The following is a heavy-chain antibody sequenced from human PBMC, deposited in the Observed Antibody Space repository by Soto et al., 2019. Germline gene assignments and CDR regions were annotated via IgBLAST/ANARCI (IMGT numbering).Heavy chain of an antibody. D-gene: IGHD4-17*01. Sequence: QLQLQESGSGLVKPSQTLSLTCAVSGGSIRSGGYSWSWILHPPGKGLGWIGYIYHTGSTYYNPSLKSRVTISVDRSKNQVSLKLSSVTAADTAVYYGARDQGTVTTGYFDPWGQGTLVSVSS. CDR2: IYHTGST. CDR1: GGSIRSGGYS. V-gene: IGHV4-30-2*01. CDR3: ARDQGTVTTGYFDP. J-gene: IGHJ5*02.